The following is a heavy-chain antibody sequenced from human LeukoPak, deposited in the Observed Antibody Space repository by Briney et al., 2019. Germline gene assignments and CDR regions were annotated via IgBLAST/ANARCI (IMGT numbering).Heavy chain of an antibody. Sequence: GGSLRLSCAASGFTFSSYSMNWVRQAPGKGLEWVSSISSSSSYIYYADSVKGRYTISRDNAKNSLYLQMNSLRAEDTAVYYCARIYSSSLRPLGYGMDVWGQGTTVTVSS. V-gene: IGHV3-21*01. J-gene: IGHJ6*02. CDR2: ISSSSSYI. CDR3: ARIYSSSLRPLGYGMDV. CDR1: GFTFSSYS. D-gene: IGHD6-13*01.